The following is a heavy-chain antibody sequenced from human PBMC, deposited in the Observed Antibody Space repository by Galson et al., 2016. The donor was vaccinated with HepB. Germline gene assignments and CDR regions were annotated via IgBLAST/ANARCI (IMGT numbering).Heavy chain of an antibody. Sequence: SLRLSCAASGFTISSYGMHWVRQAPGKGLEWVAVISYDGGNTYYADSVKGRFTISRDSSKNTLYLQMDSLRAEDTAMYYCVRSPPGSGYFLLYYFEYWGQGTPVTVSS. J-gene: IGHJ4*02. D-gene: IGHD3-3*01. CDR1: GFTISSYG. CDR2: ISYDGGNT. V-gene: IGHV3-33*05. CDR3: VRSPPGSGYFLLYYFEY.